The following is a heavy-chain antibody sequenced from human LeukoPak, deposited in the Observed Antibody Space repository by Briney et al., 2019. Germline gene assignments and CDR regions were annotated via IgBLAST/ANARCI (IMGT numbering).Heavy chain of an antibody. CDR1: GYTFTAYY. D-gene: IGHD4-17*01. V-gene: IGHV1-2*02. Sequence: GASVKVSCKASGYTFTAYYMHWVRQAPGQGLECMGWINPNSGGTNYAQKFQGRVTMTRDTSISTVYMELSSLRSDDTAVYYCANSHNDYGDYGVLDSWYFDLWGRGTLVTVSS. CDR2: INPNSGGT. CDR3: ANSHNDYGDYGVLDSWYFDL. J-gene: IGHJ2*01.